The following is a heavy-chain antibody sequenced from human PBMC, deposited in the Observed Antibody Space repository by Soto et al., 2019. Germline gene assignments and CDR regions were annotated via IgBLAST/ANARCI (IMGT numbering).Heavy chain of an antibody. CDR3: ARGIRDGYIYYFDY. V-gene: IGHV4-59*01. Sequence: SETLSLTCTVSGGSISSDYWSWILQPPGKGLEWIAYIYYSGSTNYNPSLKSRLIISVDTSRNKFSLQLSSVTAADTAVYYCARGIRDGYIYYFDYWGQGTLVTVSS. CDR2: IYYSGST. D-gene: IGHD5-12*01. J-gene: IGHJ4*02. CDR1: GGSISSDY.